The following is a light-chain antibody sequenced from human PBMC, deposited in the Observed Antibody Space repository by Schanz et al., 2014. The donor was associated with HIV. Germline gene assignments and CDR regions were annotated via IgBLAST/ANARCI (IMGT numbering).Light chain of an antibody. J-gene: IGKJ4*01. CDR2: AAS. V-gene: IGKV1-12*01. CDR1: QSVGTW. Sequence: DIQMTQSPSTLSASVGDRVTITCRASQSVGTWLAWYQQKAGKAPRLLIYAASTLQSGVPSRFSGSGSGTDFTLTISSLQPEDFATYFCQQANGFPLTFGGGTKVEIK. CDR3: QQANGFPLT.